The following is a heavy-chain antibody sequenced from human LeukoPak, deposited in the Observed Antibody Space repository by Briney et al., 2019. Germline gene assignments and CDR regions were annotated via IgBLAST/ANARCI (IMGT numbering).Heavy chain of an antibody. V-gene: IGHV3-74*01. Sequence: TGGSLRLSCAASGFTFSSYWMHWVRQSPGKGLVWVSRINSDGSSTSYADSVKGRVTISRDNAKNTLYLQMNSLRAEDTAVYYCARDGDSSGYYVNFDYWGQGTLVTVS. CDR2: INSDGSST. CDR3: ARDGDSSGYYVNFDY. D-gene: IGHD3-22*01. CDR1: GFTFSSYW. J-gene: IGHJ4*02.